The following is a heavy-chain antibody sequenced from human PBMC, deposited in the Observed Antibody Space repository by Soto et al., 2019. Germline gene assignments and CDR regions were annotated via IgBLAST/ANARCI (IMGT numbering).Heavy chain of an antibody. Sequence: SETRSLTCTVSGPSISRPHDYWGWLRQPPGEGLEWIGHIFDSGTTYTNPYLRSQVAISLDTSKNQFCLKLNSVTAADTAVYYCARDRYCGGDCYYEQYYGRDVWGQGTTVTVSS. J-gene: IGHJ6*02. CDR2: IFDSGTT. CDR1: GPSISRPHDY. D-gene: IGHD2-21*02. CDR3: ARDRYCGGDCYYEQYYGRDV. V-gene: IGHV4-30-4*02.